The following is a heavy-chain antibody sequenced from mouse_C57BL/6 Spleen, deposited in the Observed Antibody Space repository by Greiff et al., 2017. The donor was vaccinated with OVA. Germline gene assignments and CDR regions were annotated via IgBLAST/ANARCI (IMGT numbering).Heavy chain of an antibody. V-gene: IGHV5-4*01. J-gene: IGHJ3*01. Sequence: EVQLQEPGGGLVKPGGSLKLSCAASGFTFSSYAMSWVRQTPEKRLEWVATISDGGSYTYYPDNVKGRFTISRDNAKNNLYLQMSHLKSEDTAMYYCAREQFAYWGQGTLVTVSA. CDR2: ISDGGSYT. CDR1: GFTFSSYA. CDR3: AREQFAY.